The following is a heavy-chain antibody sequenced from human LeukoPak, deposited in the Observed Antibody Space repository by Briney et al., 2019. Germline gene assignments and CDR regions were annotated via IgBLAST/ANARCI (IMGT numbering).Heavy chain of an antibody. J-gene: IGHJ4*02. Sequence: PGRSLRLSCAASGLTFDDYAMHWVRQAPGKGLEWVSGISWNSGSIGYADSVKGRFTISRDNAKNSLYLQMNSLRAEDTALYYCAKSTAVAGNTFDYWGQGTLVTVSS. CDR3: AKSTAVAGNTFDY. V-gene: IGHV3-9*01. CDR1: GLTFDDYA. D-gene: IGHD6-19*01. CDR2: ISWNSGSI.